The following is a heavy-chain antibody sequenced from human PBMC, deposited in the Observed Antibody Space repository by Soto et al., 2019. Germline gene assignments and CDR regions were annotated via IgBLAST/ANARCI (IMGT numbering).Heavy chain of an antibody. J-gene: IGHJ5*02. D-gene: IGHD1-1*01. V-gene: IGHV4-39*01. Sequence: SETLSLTCNVSGGSISSSSYYWGWIRQPPGKGLEWIGSIYYSGSTYYNPSLKSRVTISVDTSKNQFSLKLSSVTAADTAVYYCATWPIGGRPLNWWFDPWGQGTLVTVSS. CDR1: GGSISSSSYY. CDR2: IYYSGST. CDR3: ATWPIGGRPLNWWFDP.